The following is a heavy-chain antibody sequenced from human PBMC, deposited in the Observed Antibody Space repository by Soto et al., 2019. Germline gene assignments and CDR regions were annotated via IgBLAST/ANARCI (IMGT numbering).Heavy chain of an antibody. CDR2: IYYSGST. CDR1: GGSISSYY. Sequence: SETLSLTCTVSGGSISSYYWSWIRQPPGKGLEWIGYIYYSGSTNYNPSLKSQVTISVDTSKNQFSLKLSSVTAADTAVYYCARIAVAGSFDYWGQGTLVTVSS. D-gene: IGHD6-19*01. V-gene: IGHV4-59*08. J-gene: IGHJ4*02. CDR3: ARIAVAGSFDY.